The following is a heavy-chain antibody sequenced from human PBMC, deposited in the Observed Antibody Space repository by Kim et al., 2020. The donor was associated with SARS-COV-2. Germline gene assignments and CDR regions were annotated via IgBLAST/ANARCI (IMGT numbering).Heavy chain of an antibody. J-gene: IGHJ4*02. Sequence: GGSLRLSCVASGFTFSRSGMHWVRLTPGKGLEWVAMISFDGSNIFYEDSVKGXFTISRDNSKNTLLLEMGSLRXEDXXVXXXARDHHSSGWWYFDHWXQ. CDR3: ARDHHSSGWWYFDH. CDR1: GFTFSRSG. V-gene: IGHV3-33*01. D-gene: IGHD6-13*01. CDR2: ISFDGSNI.